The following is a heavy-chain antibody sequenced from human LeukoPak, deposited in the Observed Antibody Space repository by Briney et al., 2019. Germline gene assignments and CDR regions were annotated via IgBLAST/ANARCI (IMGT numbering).Heavy chain of an antibody. CDR1: SGSTSSYY. Sequence: KSSETLSLTCTVSSGSTSSYYWSWIRQPPGRGLEWIGYIYHSETTSYNPSLTSRVTISVGPSKNQFSLKLRSVTAADTAVYYCARHGTGKYYFDYGGQGTLVTVSS. CDR2: IYHSETT. V-gene: IGHV4-59*08. J-gene: IGHJ4*02. CDR3: ARHGTGKYYFDY. D-gene: IGHD1-7*01.